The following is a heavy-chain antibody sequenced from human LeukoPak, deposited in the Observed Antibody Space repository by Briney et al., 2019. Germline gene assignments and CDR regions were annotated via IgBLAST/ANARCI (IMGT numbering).Heavy chain of an antibody. CDR1: GFAFSTYS. J-gene: IGHJ5*02. V-gene: IGHV3-21*01. Sequence: PGGSLRLSCGASGFAFSTYSMHWVRQAPGKGLEWVSYISGDSYYIYYADSVKGRFTISRDNAKNSVYLQMNSLRAEDTALYYCARPSNYDYFDPWGQGTLVTVSS. D-gene: IGHD4-11*01. CDR3: ARPSNYDYFDP. CDR2: ISGDSYYI.